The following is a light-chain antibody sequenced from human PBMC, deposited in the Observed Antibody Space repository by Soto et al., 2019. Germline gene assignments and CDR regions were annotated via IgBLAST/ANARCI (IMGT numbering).Light chain of an antibody. CDR1: QSISSY. J-gene: IGKJ4*01. V-gene: IGKV3-11*01. CDR2: DAS. CDR3: QQRSNWPLT. Sequence: EIVLTQSPGTLSLSPGERATLSCRASQSISSYLAWYQQKPGQAPMLLIYDASNRATGIPARISGSGSGTDFTLTISSLEPEDFAVYYCQQRSNWPLTFGGGTKVEIK.